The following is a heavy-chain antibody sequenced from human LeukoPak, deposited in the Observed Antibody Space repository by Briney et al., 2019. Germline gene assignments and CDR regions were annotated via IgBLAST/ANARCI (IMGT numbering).Heavy chain of an antibody. Sequence: GGSLRLSCAASGFTVSSNYMSWVRQAPGKGLEWVSVIYSGGSTYYADSVKGRFTISRDNSKNTLYLQMNSLRAEDTAVYYCASSELIAVAGAFDYWAREPWSPSPQ. CDR2: IYSGGST. CDR3: ASSELIAVAGAFDY. J-gene: IGHJ4*02. CDR1: GFTVSSNY. V-gene: IGHV3-66*01. D-gene: IGHD6-19*01.